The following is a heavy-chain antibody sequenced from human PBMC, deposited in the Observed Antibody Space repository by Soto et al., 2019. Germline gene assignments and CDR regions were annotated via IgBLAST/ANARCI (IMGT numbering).Heavy chain of an antibody. D-gene: IGHD3-10*01. J-gene: IGHJ4*02. Sequence: SETLSLTCTVSGGSICSGDYYWSWIRQPPGKGLEWIGYIYYSGSTYYNPSLKSRVTISVDTSKNQFSLKLSSVTAADTAVYYCAREDYYGSGSYLAYWGQGTLVTVSS. CDR3: AREDYYGSGSYLAY. CDR1: GGSICSGDYY. CDR2: IYYSGST. V-gene: IGHV4-30-4*01.